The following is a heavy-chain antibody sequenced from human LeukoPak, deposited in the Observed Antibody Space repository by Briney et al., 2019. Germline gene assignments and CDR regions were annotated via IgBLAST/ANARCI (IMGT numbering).Heavy chain of an antibody. J-gene: IGHJ4*02. D-gene: IGHD2-2*01. V-gene: IGHV3-48*02. CDR3: ARKYEQT. CDR2: ISSGSDTI. CDR1: GFTFSSYS. Sequence: GGSLRLSCAASGFTFSSYSMSWVRQAPGKGLEWGSYISSGSDTIYYADSVKGRFTISRDNAKNSLYLQMNSLRDEDTAVYYCARKYEQTWGQGTLVTVSS.